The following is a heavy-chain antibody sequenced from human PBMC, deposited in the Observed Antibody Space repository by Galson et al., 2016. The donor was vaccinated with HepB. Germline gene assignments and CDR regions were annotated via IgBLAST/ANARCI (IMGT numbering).Heavy chain of an antibody. CDR2: VKEDETKK. D-gene: IGHD6-19*01. J-gene: IGHJ4*02. Sequence: SLRLSCAASGFTFSNYWMTWVRQAPGKGLEWVANVKEDETKKNYLDSVKGRFTISRDNAKNSLYLQMNSLKIEDTGVYYCTTGAPSAGGIFDNWGQGTLVTVSS. CDR3: TTGAPSAGGIFDN. V-gene: IGHV3-7*03. CDR1: GFTFSNYW.